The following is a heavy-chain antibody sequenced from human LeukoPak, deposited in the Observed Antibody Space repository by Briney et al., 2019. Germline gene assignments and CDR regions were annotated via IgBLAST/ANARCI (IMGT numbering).Heavy chain of an antibody. CDR1: GFTFSSYS. V-gene: IGHV3-21*01. CDR2: ISSSSSYI. D-gene: IGHD2-15*01. Sequence: GGSLRLSCAASGFTFSSYSMNWVRQAPGKGLEWVSSISSSSSYIYYADSVKGRFTISRDNAKKSLYLQMNSLRAEDTAVYYCARDEVSVTCSGGSCYSVDAFDIWGQGTMVTVSS. J-gene: IGHJ3*02. CDR3: ARDEVSVTCSGGSCYSVDAFDI.